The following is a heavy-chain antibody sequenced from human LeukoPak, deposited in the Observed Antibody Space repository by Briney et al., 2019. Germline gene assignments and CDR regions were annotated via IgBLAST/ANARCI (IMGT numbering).Heavy chain of an antibody. D-gene: IGHD2-2*01. Sequence: GGSLRLSCAASGFTFSSYAMSWVRQAPGKGLEWVSAISGSGGSTYYADSVKGRFTISRDNSKNALYLQMNSLRAEDTAVYYCAKGRGIVVVPAAHFDYWGQGGLVTVSS. V-gene: IGHV3-23*01. CDR3: AKGRGIVVVPAAHFDY. CDR2: ISGSGGST. CDR1: GFTFSSYA. J-gene: IGHJ4*02.